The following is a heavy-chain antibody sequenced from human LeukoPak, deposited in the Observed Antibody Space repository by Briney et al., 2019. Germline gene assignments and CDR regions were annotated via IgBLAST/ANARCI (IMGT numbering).Heavy chain of an antibody. D-gene: IGHD3-22*01. CDR3: ARVDRSADYSLDY. CDR2: INLSSSSR. CDR1: GFTFDDYG. J-gene: IGHJ4*02. V-gene: IGHV3-20*04. Sequence: PGGSLRLSCAASGFTFDDYGMSWVRQAPGKGLEWVSGINLSSSSRGYADSVKGRFTISRDSAKKFLYLQMNTLRVEDTALYYCARVDRSADYSLDYWGQGSLLAVSS.